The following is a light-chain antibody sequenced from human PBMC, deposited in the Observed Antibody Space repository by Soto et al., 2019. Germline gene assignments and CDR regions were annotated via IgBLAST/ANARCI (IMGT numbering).Light chain of an antibody. Sequence: IVVAPSPGTPLISPREKTTLSCRASQSVSSSYLAWYQQKPGQAPRLLIFGASSRAPGIPDRFSGSGSGTDFTLTISRLEPEDFAVYYCQQYGSSRTFGQGTKV. CDR1: QSVSSSY. J-gene: IGKJ1*01. CDR3: QQYGSSRT. V-gene: IGKV3-20*01. CDR2: GAS.